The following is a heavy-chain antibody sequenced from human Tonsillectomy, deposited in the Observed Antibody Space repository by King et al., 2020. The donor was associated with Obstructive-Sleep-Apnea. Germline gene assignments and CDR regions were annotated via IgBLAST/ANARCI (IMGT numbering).Heavy chain of an antibody. CDR3: TTDNNYGDYGMDY. CDR1: ELTFANAW. Sequence: VQLVESGGGLVKPGESLRVSCEASELTFANAWMTWVRQAPGKGLEWVGRIKRKTDGGTADYAAPVKGRFTISRDDSTNTLFLHMTSLKTDDTAMYYCTTDNNYGDYGMDYWGQGALVIVSS. V-gene: IGHV3-15*05. J-gene: IGHJ4*02. CDR2: IKRKTDGGTA. D-gene: IGHD4-17*01.